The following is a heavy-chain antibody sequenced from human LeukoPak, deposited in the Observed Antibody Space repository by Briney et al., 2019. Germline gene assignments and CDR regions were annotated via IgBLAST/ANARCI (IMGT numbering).Heavy chain of an antibody. CDR3: ARHRLSSWYAQIDY. J-gene: IGHJ4*02. CDR1: GYTFTSYA. D-gene: IGHD6-13*01. CDR2: INAGNGNT. V-gene: IGHV1-3*03. Sequence: GASVKVSCKASGYTFTSYAMHWVRQAPGQRLEWMGWINAGNGNTKYSQEFQDRVTITRDTSASTAYMELSSLRSEDMAVYYCARHRLSSWYAQIDYWGQGTLVTVSS.